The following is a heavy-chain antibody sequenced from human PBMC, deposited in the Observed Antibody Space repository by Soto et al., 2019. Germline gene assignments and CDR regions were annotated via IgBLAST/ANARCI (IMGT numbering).Heavy chain of an antibody. CDR2: ISSSSNTI. J-gene: IGHJ6*02. D-gene: IGHD1-1*01. V-gene: IGHV3-11*01. Sequence: QIQLVESGGGLVKPGGSLRLSCEASGFTFGDYYMTWIRQAPGKGLEWLSYISSSSNTIYNADSVEGRFTISRGNAKNSLYLKMNGLRVDDTAVYYCARVPLGGTTWSYYYNGMDVWGQGTTVTVSS. CDR1: GFTFGDYY. CDR3: ARVPLGGTTWSYYYNGMDV.